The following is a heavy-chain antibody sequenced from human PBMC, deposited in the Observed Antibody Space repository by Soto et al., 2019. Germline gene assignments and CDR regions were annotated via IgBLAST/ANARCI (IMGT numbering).Heavy chain of an antibody. CDR1: GGTFSSSG. Sequence: QVHLVQSGTEVKKPGSSVKVSCKASGGTFSSSGFSWVRQAPGQGLEWMGMIVPSLDTTNYAQKFHARVTTAADEVTSTAYMELRSLRSEDTAVYYCARWPQPRYTADPYAVDVWGQGTRVIVSS. CDR3: ARWPQPRYTADPYAVDV. J-gene: IGHJ6*02. V-gene: IGHV1-69*11. D-gene: IGHD3-16*02. CDR2: IVPSLDTT.